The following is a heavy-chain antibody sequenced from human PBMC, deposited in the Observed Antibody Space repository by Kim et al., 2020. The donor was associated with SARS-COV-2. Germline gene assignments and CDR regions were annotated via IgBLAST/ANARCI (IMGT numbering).Heavy chain of an antibody. J-gene: IGHJ4*02. CDR1: GFTFSSSA. CDR2: IGDSGDGT. D-gene: IGHD3-22*01. V-gene: IGHV3-23*01. CDR3: AKVVIEGGKLLFDY. Sequence: GGSLRLSCAASGFTFSSSAMIWVRQAPGKGLEWVSGIGDSGDGTYYADAVKGRFTVSRDNSKNTLFLQMNSLRAEDSGVYYCAKVVIEGGKLLFDYWGQGTLVTVSS.